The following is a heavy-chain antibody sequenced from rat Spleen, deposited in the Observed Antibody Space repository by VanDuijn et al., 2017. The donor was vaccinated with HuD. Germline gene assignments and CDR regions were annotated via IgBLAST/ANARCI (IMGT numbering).Heavy chain of an antibody. V-gene: IGHV5-29*01. CDR3: ATAGSRVSRFVY. CDR2: ISYDGSST. CDR1: GFTFSDYA. D-gene: IGHD1-4*01. J-gene: IGHJ3*01. Sequence: EVQLVESGGGLVQPGRSLKLSCAASGFTFSDYAMNWIRQAPTKGLEWVATISYDGSSTYYRDSVKGRFTISRDNAKSTLYLQMDSLRSEDTATYYCATAGSRVSRFVYWGQGTLVTVSS.